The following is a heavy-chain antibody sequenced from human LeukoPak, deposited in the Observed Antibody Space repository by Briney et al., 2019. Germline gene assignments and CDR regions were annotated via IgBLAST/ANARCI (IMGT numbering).Heavy chain of an antibody. J-gene: IGHJ6*03. CDR2: ISAYNGNT. D-gene: IGHD3-3*01. CDR3: AGGGYTIFGVVTHYYMDV. V-gene: IGHV1-18*01. CDR1: GYTFTSYG. Sequence: ASVKVSCKASGYTFTSYGISWVRQAPGQGLEWMGWISAYNGNTNYAQKLQGRVTMTTDTSTSTAYMELRSLRSDDTAVYYCAGGGYTIFGVVTHYYMDVWGKGTTVTVSS.